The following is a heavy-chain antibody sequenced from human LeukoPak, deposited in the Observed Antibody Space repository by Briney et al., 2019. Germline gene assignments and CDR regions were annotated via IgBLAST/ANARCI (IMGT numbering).Heavy chain of an antibody. J-gene: IGHJ4*02. CDR3: AKDHCNSTTCYIWEYYFDY. CDR1: DFTFRTYP. D-gene: IGHD2-2*02. V-gene: IGHV3-23*01. Sequence: QPGGSLRLSCVASDFTFRTYPMSWIRQAPGKGLEWVSAISVSGATFYADSVKGRFTISRDNSKNTLYLQMNSLRAEDTAVYYCAKDHCNSTTCYIWEYYFDYWGQGTLVTVSS. CDR2: ISVSGAT.